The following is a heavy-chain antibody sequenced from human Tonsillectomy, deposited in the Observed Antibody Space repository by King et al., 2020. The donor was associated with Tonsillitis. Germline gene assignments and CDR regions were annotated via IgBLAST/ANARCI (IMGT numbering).Heavy chain of an antibody. CDR3: ARRRVSWIQLWWDAFDI. CDR2: IDTGDSDT. D-gene: IGHD5-18*01. V-gene: IGHV5-51*03. Sequence: VQLVESGAEVKKPGESLKISCKGSGYSFTSHWIGWVRQMPGKGLEWMGIIDTGDSDTRYSPSFQGQVIISADKSISTAYLQWSSLKASDTAMYYCARRRVSWIQLWWDAFDIWGQGTMVTVSS. CDR1: GYSFTSHW. J-gene: IGHJ3*02.